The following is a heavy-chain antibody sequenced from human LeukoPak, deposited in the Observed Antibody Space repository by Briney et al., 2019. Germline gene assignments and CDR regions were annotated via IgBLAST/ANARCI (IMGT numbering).Heavy chain of an antibody. D-gene: IGHD1-26*01. V-gene: IGHV5-51*01. J-gene: IGHJ4*02. CDR1: GCSFTSYW. Sequence: GESLKISCKGSGCSFTSYWIGWVRQMPGKGLEWMGIIYPGDSDTRYSPSFQGQVTISADKSISTAYLHWSSLKASDTAMYYCARLDIVGAGPFDYWGQGTLVTVSS. CDR2: IYPGDSDT. CDR3: ARLDIVGAGPFDY.